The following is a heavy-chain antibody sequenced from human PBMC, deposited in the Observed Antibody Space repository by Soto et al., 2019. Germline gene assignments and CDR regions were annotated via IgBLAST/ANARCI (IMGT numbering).Heavy chain of an antibody. CDR1: GYTFTIYS. Sequence: ASVKVSCKASGYTFTIYSMHWVRQAPGQRLEWMGWINAGNGNTKYSQKFQGRVTITRDTSASTAYMELSSLRSEDTAVYYCARAYVPNYYGSVGFWFDSWGQGTLVTVSS. CDR3: ARAYVPNYYGSVGFWFDS. D-gene: IGHD3-10*01. V-gene: IGHV1-3*01. CDR2: INAGNGNT. J-gene: IGHJ5*01.